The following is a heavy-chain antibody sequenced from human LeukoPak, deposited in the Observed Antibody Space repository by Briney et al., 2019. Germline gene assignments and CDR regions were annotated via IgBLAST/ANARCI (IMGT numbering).Heavy chain of an antibody. V-gene: IGHV3-7*05. CDR2: IKEDGSDK. CDR1: GFTFSNYW. J-gene: IGHJ4*02. CDR3: ARDTGYNTFDY. D-gene: IGHD5-24*01. Sequence: PGGSLRLSCAASGFTFSNYWMSWVRQAPGKGLEWVANIKEDGSDKYYVNSVKGRFTISRDNAKNSQYLQMNRLRAEDTAVYYCARDTGYNTFDYWGQGTLVTVSS.